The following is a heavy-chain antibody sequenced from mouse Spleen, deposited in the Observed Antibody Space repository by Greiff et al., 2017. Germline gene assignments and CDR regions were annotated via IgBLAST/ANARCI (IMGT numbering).Heavy chain of an antibody. D-gene: IGHD4-1*01. CDR1: GFTFSSYA. Sequence: EVKLVESGGGLVKPGGSLKLSCAASGFTFSSYAMSWVRQTPEKRLEWVATISSGGSYTYYPDSVKGRFTISRDNAKNTLYLQMSSLRSEDTAMYYCARLTGTWYFDVWGAGTTVTVSS. CDR3: ARLTGTWYFDV. J-gene: IGHJ1*01. V-gene: IGHV5-9-1*01. CDR2: ISSGGSYT.